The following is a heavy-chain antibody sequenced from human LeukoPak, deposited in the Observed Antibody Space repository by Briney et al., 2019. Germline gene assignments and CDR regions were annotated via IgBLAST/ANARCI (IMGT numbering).Heavy chain of an antibody. D-gene: IGHD6-19*01. Sequence: PGGSLRLSCATSGFTFDDYGVSWVRQAPGKGLEWVSGINWNGGSTGYADSVKGRFTISRDNAKKSLYLQMNSLRAEDTALYYCARGGGLRGYSGRWYQYWGQGTLVTVSS. CDR2: INWNGGST. J-gene: IGHJ4*02. CDR1: GFTFDDYG. V-gene: IGHV3-20*04. CDR3: ARGGGLRGYSGRWYQY.